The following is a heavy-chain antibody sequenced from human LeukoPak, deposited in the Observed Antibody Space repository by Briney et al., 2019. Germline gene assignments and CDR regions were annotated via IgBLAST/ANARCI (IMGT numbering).Heavy chain of an antibody. D-gene: IGHD3-10*01. V-gene: IGHV4-34*01. CDR1: GVSFSGYY. Sequence: SETLSLTCAVYGVSFSGYYWSWIRQPPGKGLEWIGEINHSGSTNYNPSLKSRVTISVDTSKNQFSLKLSSVTAADTAVYYCARARTMVRGSDYYYGMDVWGKGTTVTVSS. J-gene: IGHJ6*04. CDR3: ARARTMVRGSDYYYGMDV. CDR2: INHSGST.